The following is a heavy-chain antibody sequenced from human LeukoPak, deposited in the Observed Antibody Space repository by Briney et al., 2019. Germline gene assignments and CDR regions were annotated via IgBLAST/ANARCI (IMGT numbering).Heavy chain of an antibody. CDR3: ARERYSNSSPFEY. J-gene: IGHJ4*02. V-gene: IGHV3-33*01. CDR2: IWYDGSNK. CDR1: GFTFSIYG. D-gene: IGHD6-6*01. Sequence: PGGSLRLSCAASGFTFSIYGMHWVRQAPGKGLEWVAVIWYDGSNKYYADSVKGRFTISRDNSKNTLYLQMNSLRAEDTAVYYCARERYSNSSPFEYWGQGTLVTVSS.